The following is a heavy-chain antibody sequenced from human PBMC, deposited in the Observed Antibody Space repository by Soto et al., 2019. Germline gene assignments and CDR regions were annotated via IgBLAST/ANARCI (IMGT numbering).Heavy chain of an antibody. CDR1: GFTYGDYA. CDR3: TRDLRSRYYGMDV. J-gene: IGHJ6*02. Sequence: GGSLRLSCTASGFTYGDYAMSWFRQAPGKGLEWVGFIRSKAYGGTTEYAASVKGRFTISRDDSKSIAYLQMNSLKTEDTAVYYCTRDLRSRYYGMDVWGQGTTVTVSS. CDR2: IRSKAYGGTT. V-gene: IGHV3-49*03.